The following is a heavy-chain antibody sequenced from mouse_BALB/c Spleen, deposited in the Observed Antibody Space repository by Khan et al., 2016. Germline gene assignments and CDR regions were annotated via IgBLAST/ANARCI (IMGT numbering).Heavy chain of an antibody. J-gene: IGHJ4*01. V-gene: IGHV3-2*02. CDR2: ISYSGST. D-gene: IGHD1-1*01. CDR3: ARGTTVVEAMDY. Sequence: EVQLQESGPGLVKPSQSLSLTCTVTGYSITSDYAWNWIRQFPGNKLEWMGYISYSGSTSYNPSFKSRISITRDTSTNQFFLQLNSVTTEDTATYYCARGTTVVEAMDYWGQGTSVTVSS. CDR1: GYSITSDYA.